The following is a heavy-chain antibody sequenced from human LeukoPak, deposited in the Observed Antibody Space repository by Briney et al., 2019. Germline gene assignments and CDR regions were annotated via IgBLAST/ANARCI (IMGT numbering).Heavy chain of an antibody. V-gene: IGHV3-64*01. CDR2: ISTDGGGT. CDR1: GFTFTTYA. Sequence: PGGSLRLSCAASGFTFTTYAMHWVRQAPGRGLDYVSAISTDGGGTYYANSVKGRFTISRDNSKNTLYLQMGSLRVEDMAVYYCARYSSGSCYDYWGQGTLVTVSS. J-gene: IGHJ4*02. D-gene: IGHD6-13*01. CDR3: ARYSSGSCYDY.